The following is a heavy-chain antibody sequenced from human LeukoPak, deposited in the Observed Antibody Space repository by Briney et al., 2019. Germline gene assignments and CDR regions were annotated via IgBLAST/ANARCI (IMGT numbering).Heavy chain of an antibody. CDR3: ARVRAAAGTLLDY. V-gene: IGHV4-34*01. D-gene: IGHD6-13*01. CDR1: GGSFSGYY. CDR2: INHSGST. Sequence: SETLSLTCAVYGGSFSGYYWSWVRQPPGKGLEWIGEINHSGSTNYNPSLKSRVTISVDTSKNQFSLKLSPVTAADTAVYYCARVRAAAGTLLDYWGQGTLVTVSS. J-gene: IGHJ4*02.